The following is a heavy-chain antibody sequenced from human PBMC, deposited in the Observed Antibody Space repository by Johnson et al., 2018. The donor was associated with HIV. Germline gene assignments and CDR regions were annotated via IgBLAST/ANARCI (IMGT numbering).Heavy chain of an antibody. Sequence: VQLVESGGGLVRPGGSLRLSCAASEFSVSGNYMTWVRQAPGKGLEWVSVIHGGGSIYYDASVKGRFTISRDNPKNTLYLQMSSLRAEDTAVYYCAKGDGIVGGSDAFDIWGQGTMVTVSS. D-gene: IGHD1-26*01. V-gene: IGHV3-66*01. CDR2: IHGGGSI. CDR3: AKGDGIVGGSDAFDI. J-gene: IGHJ3*02. CDR1: EFSVSGNY.